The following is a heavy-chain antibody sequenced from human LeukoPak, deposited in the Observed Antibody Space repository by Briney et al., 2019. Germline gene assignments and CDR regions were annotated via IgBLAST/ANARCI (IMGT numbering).Heavy chain of an antibody. V-gene: IGHV4-39*07. J-gene: IGHJ4*02. D-gene: IGHD2-2*01. CDR3: ARGRYCSSTSCPPFDY. CDR1: GGSISSSIYY. Sequence: PSETLSLTCTVSGGSISSSIYYWGWIRQPPGKGLEWLGSIYYGGSTYYNPSRKSRVTISVDTSKNQFSLKLSSVTAADTAVYYCARGRYCSSTSCPPFDYWGQGTLVTVSS. CDR2: IYYGGST.